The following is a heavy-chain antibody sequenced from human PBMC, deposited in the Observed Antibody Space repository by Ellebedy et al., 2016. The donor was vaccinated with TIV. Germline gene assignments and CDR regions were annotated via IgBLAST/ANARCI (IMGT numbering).Heavy chain of an antibody. CDR2: IWNDGSNE. V-gene: IGHV3-33*06. J-gene: IGHJ4*02. Sequence: GESLKISXAASGFTFSNYFMHWVRQAPGKGLEWVAVIWNDGSNEDYAASVKGRFTISRDDSKNTLYLRMNSLRAEDTALYYCAKDRDGDFDIDHWGRGLRVTVSS. CDR3: AKDRDGDFDIDH. CDR1: GFTFSNYF. D-gene: IGHD4-17*01.